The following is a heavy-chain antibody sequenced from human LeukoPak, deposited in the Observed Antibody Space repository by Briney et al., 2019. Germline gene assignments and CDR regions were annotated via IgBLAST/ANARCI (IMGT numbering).Heavy chain of an antibody. J-gene: IGHJ4*02. D-gene: IGHD1-26*01. Sequence: ASVRLSCKASGFTFSSYYMHWVRQAPGQGLEWMGVINDSGGSTNYADQVKGRVTMTRDTSTSTVYMELSSLTSDDTAVYYCARGGEVGATKLDYWGQGTLGTASS. CDR1: GFTFSSYY. CDR3: ARGGEVGATKLDY. CDR2: INDSGGST. V-gene: IGHV1-46*04.